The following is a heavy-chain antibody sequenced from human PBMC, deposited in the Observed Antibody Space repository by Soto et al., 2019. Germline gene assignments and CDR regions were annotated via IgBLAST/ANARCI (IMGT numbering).Heavy chain of an antibody. CDR3: ARSIAVAGYYFDY. V-gene: IGHV3-23*01. D-gene: IGHD6-19*01. CDR1: GFTFSSYA. CDR2: ISGSGGST. J-gene: IGHJ4*02. Sequence: GGSLRLSCAASGFTFSSYAMSWVRQAPGKGLEWVSAISGSGGSTYYADSVKGRFTISRDNSKNTLYLQMNSLRAEDTAVYYCARSIAVAGYYFDYWGQGTLVTVSS.